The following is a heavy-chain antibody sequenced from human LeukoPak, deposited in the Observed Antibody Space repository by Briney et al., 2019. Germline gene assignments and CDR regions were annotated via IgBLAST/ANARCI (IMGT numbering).Heavy chain of an antibody. CDR2: IGTAGDT. J-gene: IGHJ3*02. V-gene: IGHV3-13*01. Sequence: GGSLRLSCAASGFTFSSYDMHWVRQATGKGLEWVSAIGTAGDTYYPGSVKGRFTISRENAKNSLYLQMNSLRAGDTAVYYCARGCYGSGSCDDAFDIWGQGTMVTVSS. CDR3: ARGCYGSGSCDDAFDI. CDR1: GFTFSSYD. D-gene: IGHD3-10*01.